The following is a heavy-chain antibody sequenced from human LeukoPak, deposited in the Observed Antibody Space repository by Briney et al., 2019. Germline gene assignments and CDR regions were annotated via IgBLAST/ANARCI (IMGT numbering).Heavy chain of an antibody. CDR3: ARDRLGVGPTIL. CDR1: GFTFSNYS. CDR2: IGSISYI. D-gene: IGHD1-26*01. V-gene: IGHV3-21*01. Sequence: GGSLRLSCAASGFTFSNYSMNWLRQAPGKGLEWVSSIGSISYINYADSVKGRFTISRDNAKNSLYLQMSSLRAEDTAVYYCARDRLGVGPTILWGQGTLVTVSS. J-gene: IGHJ4*02.